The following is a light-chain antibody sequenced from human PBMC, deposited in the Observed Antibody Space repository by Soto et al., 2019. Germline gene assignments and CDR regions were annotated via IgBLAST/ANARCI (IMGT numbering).Light chain of an antibody. Sequence: DIQMTQSPSSLSASVGDRVTITCRASQSIRYYFNWYQQKPGNAPRLLIEAASSLHGGAPSMFSGSGSRTDFTLTISRLETEDFVTYYCQQGYNAPRTFGQGTQVQIK. V-gene: IGKV1-39*01. CDR2: AAS. J-gene: IGKJ1*01. CDR3: QQGYNAPRT. CDR1: QSIRYY.